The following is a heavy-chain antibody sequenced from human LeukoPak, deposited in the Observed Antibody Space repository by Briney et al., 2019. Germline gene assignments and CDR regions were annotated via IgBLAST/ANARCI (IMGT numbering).Heavy chain of an antibody. D-gene: IGHD4-11*01. CDR1: GGTFSSYA. CDR3: ARDADPYSNLLDC. J-gene: IGHJ4*02. CDR2: IIPIFGTA. Sequence: ASVKVSCKASGGTFSSYAISWVRQAPGQGLEWMGGIIPIFGTANYAQKFQGRVTITTDESTSTAYMELSSLRSEDTAVYYCARDADPYSNLLDCWGQGTLVTVSS. V-gene: IGHV1-69*05.